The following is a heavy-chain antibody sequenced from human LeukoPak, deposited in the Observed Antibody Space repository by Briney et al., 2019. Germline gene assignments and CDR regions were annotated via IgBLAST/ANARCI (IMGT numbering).Heavy chain of an antibody. CDR3: ARVARQDIVVVVADTYYYYYMDV. CDR1: GFTFSSYS. CDR2: MSSRSSYI. Sequence: KPGGSLRLSCAASGFTFSSYSMNWVRQAPGKGLEGVWSMSSRSSYIYYGDSVKGRFTISRDNAKNSLYLQMNSLRAEDTAVYYCARVARQDIVVVVADTYYYYYMDVWGKGTTVTVSS. D-gene: IGHD2-15*01. V-gene: IGHV3-21*01. J-gene: IGHJ6*03.